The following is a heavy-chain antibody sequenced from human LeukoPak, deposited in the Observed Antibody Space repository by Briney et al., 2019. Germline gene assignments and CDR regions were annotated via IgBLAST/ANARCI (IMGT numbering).Heavy chain of an antibody. Sequence: SQTLSLTCTVSGGSISSYYWSWLRQPPGKGLEYIGYTHYSGATNYNPSLKSRVTISLDTSGNQFSLKLSSVTAADTAVYYCASGYCGGACQLGGVDMWGQGTMVTVSP. CDR2: THYSGAT. V-gene: IGHV4-59*01. J-gene: IGHJ3*02. D-gene: IGHD2-21*02. CDR3: ASGYCGGACQLGGVDM. CDR1: GGSISSYY.